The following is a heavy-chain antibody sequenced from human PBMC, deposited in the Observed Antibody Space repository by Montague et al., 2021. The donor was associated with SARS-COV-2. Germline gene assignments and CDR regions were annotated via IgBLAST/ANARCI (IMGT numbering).Heavy chain of an antibody. Sequence: SETLSLTCAVYGGSFSGSYWTWIRQSPGTGLEWIGEINNRGSVNYSPSLKSRVTISVDTSRNQFSLKVTSVTAADTAVYYCARERWNIVIVPHVEYGMDVWGQGTTVTVSS. CDR1: GGSFSGSY. J-gene: IGHJ6*02. D-gene: IGHD2/OR15-2a*01. V-gene: IGHV4-34*01. CDR3: ARERWNIVIVPHVEYGMDV. CDR2: INNRGSV.